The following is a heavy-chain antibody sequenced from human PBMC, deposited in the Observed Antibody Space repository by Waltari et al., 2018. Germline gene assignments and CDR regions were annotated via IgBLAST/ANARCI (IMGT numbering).Heavy chain of an antibody. Sequence: QLQLQESGPRLVRPSETLSLICRVSGVSITSNRHYWAWIRQSPGQGREGFGTVSYSGPTTIGRSLKCGVAEPRATPRNRVSLILGSVPAEDRAVNYWRKFLGASVGTAALDVWAKAQWSPSLQ. V-gene: IGHV4-39*01. J-gene: IGHJ3*01. CDR2: VSYSGPT. CDR1: GVSITSNRHY. CDR3: RKFLGASVGTAALDV. D-gene: IGHD3-16*01.